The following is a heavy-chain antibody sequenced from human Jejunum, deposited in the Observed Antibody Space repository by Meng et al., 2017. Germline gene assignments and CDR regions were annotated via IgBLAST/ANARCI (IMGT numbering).Heavy chain of an antibody. D-gene: IGHD2-21*02. CDR1: GFTFSNYA. V-gene: IGHV3-23*01. Sequence: GGSLRLSCAASGFTFSNYAMSWVRQAPGKGLDWVSVISGSGGGTYYADSVRGRFSISRDNSKNTLYLQMNSLRAEDTAVYYCALAMVTQLTNWGALDIWGQGKMVTVSS. CDR3: ALAMVTQLTNWGALDI. J-gene: IGHJ3*02. CDR2: ISGSGGGT.